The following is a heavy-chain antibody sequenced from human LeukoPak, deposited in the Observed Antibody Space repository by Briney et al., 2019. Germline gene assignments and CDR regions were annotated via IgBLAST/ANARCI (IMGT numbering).Heavy chain of an antibody. D-gene: IGHD2-2*01. Sequence: PSETLSLTCAVYGGSFSGYYWSWIRQPPGKGLEWIGEINHSGSTNYNPSLKSRVTISVDTSKNQFSLKLSSVTAADTAVYYCARGYCSSTSCYRGGYYFDYWGQGTLVTVSS. V-gene: IGHV4-34*01. CDR3: ARGYCSSTSCYRGGYYFDY. J-gene: IGHJ4*02. CDR1: GGSFSGYY. CDR2: INHSGST.